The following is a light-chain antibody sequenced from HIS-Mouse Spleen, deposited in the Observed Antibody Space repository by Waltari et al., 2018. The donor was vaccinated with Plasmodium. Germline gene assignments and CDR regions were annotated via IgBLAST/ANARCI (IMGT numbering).Light chain of an antibody. V-gene: IGKV3-15*01. J-gene: IGKJ3*01. CDR3: QQYNNWSFT. CDR2: GAS. CDR1: QRVSSN. Sequence: EIVMTQSPATLSVSPGERATLSCRASQRVSSNLAWYQQKPGQAPRLLIYGASTRATGIPARFRGSGSGTEFTLTISSLQSEDFAVDYCQQYNNWSFTFGPGTKVDIK.